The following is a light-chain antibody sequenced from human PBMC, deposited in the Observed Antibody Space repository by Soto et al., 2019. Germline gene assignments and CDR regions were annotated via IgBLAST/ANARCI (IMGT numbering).Light chain of an antibody. CDR2: DVS. Sequence: QSVLTQPRSVSGSPGQSVTISCTGTSSDVGNYNYVSWYQQHPGKAPKLMIYDVSKRPSGVPDRFSGSKSGTSASLAISGLQSEDEAAYYCATWDDSLPAVFGGGTQLTVL. CDR1: SSDVGNYNY. J-gene: IGLJ2*01. CDR3: ATWDDSLPAV. V-gene: IGLV2-11*01.